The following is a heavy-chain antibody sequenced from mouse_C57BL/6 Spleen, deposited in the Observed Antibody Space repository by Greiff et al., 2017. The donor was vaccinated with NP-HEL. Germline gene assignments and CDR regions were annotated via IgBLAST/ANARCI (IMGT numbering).Heavy chain of an antibody. CDR2: ISSGSSTI. CDR1: GFTFSDYG. CDR3: ATNWDESYWYFDV. V-gene: IGHV5-17*01. Sequence: EVQLVESGGGLVKPGGSLKLSCAASGFTFSDYGMHWVRQAPEKGLEWVAYISSGSSTIYYADTVKGRFTISRDNAKNTLFLQMTSLRSEDTAMYYCATNWDESYWYFDVWGTGTTVTVSS. D-gene: IGHD4-1*01. J-gene: IGHJ1*03.